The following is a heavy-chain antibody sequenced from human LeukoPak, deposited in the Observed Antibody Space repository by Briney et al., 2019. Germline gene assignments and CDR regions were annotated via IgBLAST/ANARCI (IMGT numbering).Heavy chain of an antibody. D-gene: IGHD5-18*01. J-gene: IGHJ6*03. CDR2: IYYSGST. Sequence: PSETLSLTCTVSGGSISSYYRSWIRQPPGKGLEWIGYIYYSGSTNYNPSLKSRVTISVDKSKNQFSLKLSSVTAADTAVYYCARGHGYSYGHYYYYYYMDVWGKGTTVTVSS. CDR1: GGSISSYY. V-gene: IGHV4-59*12. CDR3: ARGHGYSYGHYYYYYYMDV.